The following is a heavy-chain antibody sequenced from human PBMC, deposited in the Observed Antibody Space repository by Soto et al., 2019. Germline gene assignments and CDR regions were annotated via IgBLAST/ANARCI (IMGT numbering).Heavy chain of an antibody. CDR1: GYTFSGYS. Sequence: QVVLEQSGGEVKKPGASVKVSCKASGYTFSGYSITWVRQAPGQGLEWMGRISGYNGNTNYARTLRGRLTLTTDTSTSTAYMELRSFTSDDTAVYYCARDVFCGGAPACPDMDVWGQGTTVTVSS. CDR2: ISGYNGNT. J-gene: IGHJ6*02. CDR3: ARDVFCGGAPACPDMDV. D-gene: IGHD2-21*01. V-gene: IGHV1-18*04.